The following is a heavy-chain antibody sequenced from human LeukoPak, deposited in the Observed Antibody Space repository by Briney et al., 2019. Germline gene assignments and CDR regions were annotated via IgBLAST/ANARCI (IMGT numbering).Heavy chain of an antibody. D-gene: IGHD3-22*01. V-gene: IGHV1-2*02. CDR1: GGTFSSYA. J-gene: IGHJ4*02. CDR2: INPNSGGT. CDR3: ARGDYDSSGYYFY. Sequence: ASVKVSCKASGGTFSSYAISWVRQAPGQGLEWMGWINPNSGGTNYAQKFQGRVTMTRDTSISTAYMELSRLRSDDTAVYYCARGDYDSSGYYFYWGQGTLVTVSS.